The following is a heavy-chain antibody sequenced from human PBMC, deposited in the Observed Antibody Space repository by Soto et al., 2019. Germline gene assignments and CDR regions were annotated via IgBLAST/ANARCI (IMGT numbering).Heavy chain of an antibody. J-gene: IGHJ6*02. CDR2: ISYHGNNN. Sequence: AGGSLRLSCAASGFIFSSYGMHWVRQAPGKGLEWVAVISYHGNNNYYADSVKGRFTISRDNSKNTLYLQMNSLRAEDTAVYYCVGGIGAAGTRNYYYYGMDVWGQGTTVTVSS. D-gene: IGHD6-13*01. CDR3: VGGIGAAGTRNYYYYGMDV. V-gene: IGHV3-30*03. CDR1: GFIFSSYG.